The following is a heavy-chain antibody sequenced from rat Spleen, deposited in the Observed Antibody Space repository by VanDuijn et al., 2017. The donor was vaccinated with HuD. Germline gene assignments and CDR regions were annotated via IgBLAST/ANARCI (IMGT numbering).Heavy chain of an antibody. CDR3: ATARPPDY. D-gene: IGHD3-1*01. CDR2: ISYEGSST. V-gene: IGHV5-19*01. Sequence: EVQLVESGGGLVQPGRSLKLSCAVSGFTFSNYGLHWIRQAPKKGLEWVASISYEGSSTYYGDSVKGRFTISRDNAKSTLYLQMNSLRSEDTATYYCATARPPDYWGQGVMVTVSS. CDR1: GFTFSNYG. J-gene: IGHJ2*01.